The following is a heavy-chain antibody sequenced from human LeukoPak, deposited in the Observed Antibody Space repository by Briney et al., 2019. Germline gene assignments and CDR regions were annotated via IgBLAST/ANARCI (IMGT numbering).Heavy chain of an antibody. CDR3: ARGVPELEPYYYYGMDV. D-gene: IGHD1-1*01. Sequence: SETLSLTCTVSGGSISSGGYCWSWIRQHPGKGLEWIGYIYYSGSTYYNPSLKSRVTISVDTSKNQFSLKLSSATAADTAVYYCARGVPELEPYYYYGMDVWGQGTTVTVSS. V-gene: IGHV4-31*03. J-gene: IGHJ6*02. CDR2: IYYSGST. CDR1: GGSISSGGYC.